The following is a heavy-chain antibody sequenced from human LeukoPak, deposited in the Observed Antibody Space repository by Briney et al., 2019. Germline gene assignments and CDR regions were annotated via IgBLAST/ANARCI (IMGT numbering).Heavy chain of an antibody. V-gene: IGHV1-69*05. CDR2: IIPIFGTA. J-gene: IGHJ4*02. Sequence: SVKVSCKASGYTFTDYYMHWVRQAPGQGLEWMGGIIPIFGTANYAQKFQGRVTITTDESTSTAYMELSSLRSEDTAVYYCARDQGYSYGYGNFDYWGQGTLVTVSS. CDR1: GYTFTDYY. CDR3: ARDQGYSYGYGNFDY. D-gene: IGHD5-18*01.